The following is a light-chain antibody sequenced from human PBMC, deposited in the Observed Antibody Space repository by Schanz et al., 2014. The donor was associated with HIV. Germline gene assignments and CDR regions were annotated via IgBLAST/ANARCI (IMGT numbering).Light chain of an antibody. Sequence: QSVLTQPPSASGTPGQSVTISCSGSSSNIGSNAVHWYQQLPGTAPKLLIYATYNRPSGVPDRFSGSQSGTSASLAISGLQSEDESDFFCATWDDSLNGWVFGGGTKLTVL. CDR1: SSNIGSNA. CDR3: ATWDDSLNGWV. V-gene: IGLV1-44*01. CDR2: ATY. J-gene: IGLJ3*02.